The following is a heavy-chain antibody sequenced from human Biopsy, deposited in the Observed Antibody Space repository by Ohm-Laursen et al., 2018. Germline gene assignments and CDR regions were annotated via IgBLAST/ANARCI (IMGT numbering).Heavy chain of an antibody. V-gene: IGHV4-59*01. CDR2: ISNRGST. J-gene: IGHJ3*01. D-gene: IGHD3-3*01. CDR1: GGSISSDY. Sequence: GTLSLTCAVSGGSISSDYWSWIRQPPGKGLEWIGYISNRGSTNYNPSLRGRVTISVDTSKKQFSLKLTSVISADTVVFFCARLYRLDDYWNDDPPDAFDVWGQGTMVTVSS. CDR3: ARLYRLDDYWNDDPPDAFDV.